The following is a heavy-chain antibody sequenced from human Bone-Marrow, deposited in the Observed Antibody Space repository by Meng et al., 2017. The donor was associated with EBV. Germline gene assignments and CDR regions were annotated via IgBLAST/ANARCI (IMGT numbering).Heavy chain of an antibody. D-gene: IGHD3-16*01. CDR2: VYYLGGI. V-gene: IGHV4-39*07. CDR1: GGSMNSAEYH. Sequence: QLQDSGPGLVMPSGTRALTCTVSGGSMNSAEYHWGWIRQPPGKGLEWIGTVYYLGGIHYSPSLSSRLSISIDTSKNQFSLKLTSATAADTAVYYCARGTPFDYWGPGILVTVSS. CDR3: ARGTPFDY. J-gene: IGHJ4*02.